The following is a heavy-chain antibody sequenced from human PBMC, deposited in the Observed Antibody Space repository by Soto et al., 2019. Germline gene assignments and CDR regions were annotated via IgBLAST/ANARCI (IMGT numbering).Heavy chain of an antibody. J-gene: IGHJ4*02. CDR1: GFSLSTSGMG. V-gene: IGHV2-5*02. CDR2: IYWDDDK. D-gene: IGHD3-10*01. Sequence: QITLKESGPTLVKPTQTLTLTCTFSGFSLSTSGMGVGWIRQPPEKALEWFGLIYWDDDKRYTPSLKSRLTTTKDTSKNQVVLTVTNMDPVDTARYYWAHLYYYSLGTYSPHFDYWGQGTLVTVSS. CDR3: AHLYYYSLGTYSPHFDY.